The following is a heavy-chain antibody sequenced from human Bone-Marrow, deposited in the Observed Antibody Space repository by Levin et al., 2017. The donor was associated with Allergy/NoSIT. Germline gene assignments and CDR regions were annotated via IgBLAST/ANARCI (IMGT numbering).Heavy chain of an antibody. Sequence: GESLKISCKTSGFTFDSYGFSWVRQAPGQGLEWMGWISAYNGDTDHLQKFQGRLSMTTDVSTNTVYMELRSLRSDDTAVYYCARGNYYGSGRGDYWGQGTLVIVSS. J-gene: IGHJ4*02. CDR2: ISAYNGDT. V-gene: IGHV1-18*01. CDR3: ARGNYYGSGRGDY. CDR1: GFTFDSYG. D-gene: IGHD3-10*01.